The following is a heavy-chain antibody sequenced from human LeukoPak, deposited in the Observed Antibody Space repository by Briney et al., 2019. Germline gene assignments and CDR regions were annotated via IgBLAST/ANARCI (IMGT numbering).Heavy chain of an antibody. Sequence: GGSLRLSCAASGFTFSSYWMHWVRKSPWMGRMWVSRIDSDGRSTSYADSVKGRFTISRDNAKNAVYLQMNSLRAEDTAVYYCARDRGYSPDYWGQGTLVTVSS. CDR2: IDSDGRST. J-gene: IGHJ4*02. V-gene: IGHV3-74*01. CDR1: GFTFSSYW. CDR3: ARDRGYSPDY. D-gene: IGHD2-21*01.